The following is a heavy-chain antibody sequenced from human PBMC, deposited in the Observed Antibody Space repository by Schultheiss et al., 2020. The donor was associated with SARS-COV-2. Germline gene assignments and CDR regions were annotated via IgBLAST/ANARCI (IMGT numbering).Heavy chain of an antibody. CDR3: ARDSNYGDYESRGLDV. CDR2: IYYNGDT. Sequence: SQTLSLTCSVSGGSISTYYWSWIRQSPGKGLEWIGHIYYNGDTRYNPSLTSRVTVSLDTYKNQFSLKLSSVTAADTAVYYCARDSNYGDYESRGLDVWGQGTTFTVSS. V-gene: IGHV4-59*12. J-gene: IGHJ6*02. CDR1: GGSISTYY. D-gene: IGHD4-17*01.